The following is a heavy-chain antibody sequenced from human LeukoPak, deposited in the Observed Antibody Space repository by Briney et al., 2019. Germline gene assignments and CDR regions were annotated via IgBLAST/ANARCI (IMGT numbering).Heavy chain of an antibody. CDR3: ARHRSTVTTLYYYYYYGMDV. CDR1: GYSFTSYW. CDR2: IYPGNSDT. V-gene: IGHV5-51*01. D-gene: IGHD4-11*01. J-gene: IGHJ6*02. Sequence: GESLKISCKGSGYSFTSYWIGWVRQMPGKGLEWMGIIYPGNSDTRYSPSLQGQVTISADKSISTAYLQWSSLKASDTAMYYCARHRSTVTTLYYYYYYGMDVWGQGTTVTVSS.